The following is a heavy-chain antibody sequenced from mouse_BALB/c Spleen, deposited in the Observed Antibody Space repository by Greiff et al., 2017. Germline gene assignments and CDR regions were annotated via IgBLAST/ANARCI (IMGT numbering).Heavy chain of an antibody. CDR1: GYAFTNYL. D-gene: IGHD2-1*01. CDR3: ARGGNYLYYAMDY. CDR2: INPGSGGT. Sequence: QVQLQQSGAELVRPGTSVKVSCKASGYAFTNYLIEWVKQRPGQGLEWIGVINPGSGGTNYNEKFKGKATLTADKSSSTAYMQLSSLTSDDSAVYFCARGGNYLYYAMDYWGQGTSVTVSS. V-gene: IGHV1-54*01. J-gene: IGHJ4*01.